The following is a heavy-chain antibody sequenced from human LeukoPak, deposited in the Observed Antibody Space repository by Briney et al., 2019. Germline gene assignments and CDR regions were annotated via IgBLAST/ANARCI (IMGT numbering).Heavy chain of an antibody. CDR2: IYSGGST. CDR3: ARNFALDY. V-gene: IGHV3-53*01. Sequence: GGSLRLSCAASGFTVSSNYMTWVRQAPGKGLEWVSVIYSGGSTYYADSVKGRFAISRDNSKNTLFLQMNSLRAEDTAVYYCARNFALDYWGQGTLVTVSS. J-gene: IGHJ4*02. CDR1: GFTVSSNY.